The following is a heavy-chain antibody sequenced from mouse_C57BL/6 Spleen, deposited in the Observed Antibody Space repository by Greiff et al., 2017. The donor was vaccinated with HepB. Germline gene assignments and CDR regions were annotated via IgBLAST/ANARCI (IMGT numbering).Heavy chain of an antibody. CDR1: GYTFTGYW. V-gene: IGHV1-9*01. D-gene: IGHD1-1*01. J-gene: IGHJ1*03. CDR2: ILPGSGST. Sequence: QVQLKESGAELMKPGASVKLSCKATGYTFTGYWIEWVKQRPGHGLEWIGEILPGSGSTNYNEKFKGKATFTADTSSNTAYMKLSSLTTEDSAIYYCARGGGITTVVATKYFDVWGTGTTVTVSS. CDR3: ARGGGITTVVATKYFDV.